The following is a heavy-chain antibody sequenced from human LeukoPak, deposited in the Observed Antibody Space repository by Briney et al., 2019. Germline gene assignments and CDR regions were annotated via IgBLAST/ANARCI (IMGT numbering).Heavy chain of an antibody. CDR2: INHSGST. CDR3: AGIGIAVAGRVY. CDR1: GGSFSGYY. J-gene: IGHJ4*02. Sequence: SETLSLTCAVYGGSFSGYYWSWIRQPPGKGLEWIGEINHSGSTNYNPSHKSRVTISVDTYKNQFSLKLSSVTAADTAVYYCAGIGIAVAGRVYWGQGTLVTVSS. D-gene: IGHD6-19*01. V-gene: IGHV4-34*01.